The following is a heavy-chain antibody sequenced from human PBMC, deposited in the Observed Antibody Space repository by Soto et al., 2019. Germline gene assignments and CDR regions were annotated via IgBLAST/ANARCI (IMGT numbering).Heavy chain of an antibody. Sequence: QVQLVESGGGVVQPGRSLRLSCAASGFTFSSYGMHWVRQAPGKGLEWVAVISYDGSNKYYADSVKGRFTISRDKSKNTLYLQMNSLRAEDTAVYYCAKDLKYSSGWYREDYYYYGMDVWGQGTTVTVSS. D-gene: IGHD6-19*01. J-gene: IGHJ6*02. CDR2: ISYDGSNK. CDR1: GFTFSSYG. V-gene: IGHV3-30*18. CDR3: AKDLKYSSGWYREDYYYYGMDV.